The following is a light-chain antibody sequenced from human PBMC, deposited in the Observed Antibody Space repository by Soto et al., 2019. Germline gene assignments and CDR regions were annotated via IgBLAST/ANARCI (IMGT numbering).Light chain of an antibody. V-gene: IGLV1-40*01. J-gene: IGLJ1*01. CDR2: GNS. CDR3: QSYDSSLTGSKV. Sequence: QFVLTQPPSVSGAPGQRVTISCTGSSSNIGAGFDVHWYQQLPGTAPKLLIYGNSNRPSGAPDRFSGSRSGTSASLAITGLQAEDEADYYCQSYDSSLTGSKVFGSGTKVTVL. CDR1: SSNIGAGFD.